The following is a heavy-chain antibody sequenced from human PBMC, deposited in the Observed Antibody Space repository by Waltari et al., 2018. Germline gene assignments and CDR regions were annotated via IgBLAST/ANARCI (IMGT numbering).Heavy chain of an antibody. V-gene: IGHV4-59*01. Sequence: QVQLQESGPGLVKPSETLSLTCTASGGSISSYYWSWFRQPPGKGLEWIGYIYYSGSTNYNPSLKSRVTISVDTSKNQFSLKLSSVTAADTAVYYCAGLRGWDDAFDIWGQGTMVTVSS. CDR1: GGSISSYY. CDR2: IYYSGST. CDR3: AGLRGWDDAFDI. D-gene: IGHD6-19*01. J-gene: IGHJ3*02.